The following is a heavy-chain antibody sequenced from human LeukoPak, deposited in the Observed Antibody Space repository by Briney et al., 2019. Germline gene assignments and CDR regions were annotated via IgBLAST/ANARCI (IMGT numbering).Heavy chain of an antibody. D-gene: IGHD1-1*01. J-gene: IGHJ4*02. CDR1: GYSFTSYW. CDR2: IDPSDSYT. V-gene: IGHV5-10-1*01. CDR3: ARVRNDVGLDY. Sequence: GESLKISCKGSGYSFTSYWISWVRQMPGKGLEWMGRIDPSDSYTNYSPSFQGHVTISADKSISTAYMELSRLRSDDTAVYYCARVRNDVGLDYWGQGTLVTVSS.